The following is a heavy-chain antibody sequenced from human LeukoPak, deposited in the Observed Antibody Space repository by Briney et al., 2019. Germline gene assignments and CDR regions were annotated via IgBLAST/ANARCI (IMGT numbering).Heavy chain of an antibody. J-gene: IGHJ6*03. CDR3: AKVGVFSIVLMGHVGYMDV. Sequence: PGGSLRLSCAASGFTFSSYAMSWVRQAPGKGLEWVSAISGSGGSTYYADSVKGRFTISRDNSKNTLYLQMNSRRAEDTAVYYCAKVGVFSIVLMGHVGYMDVWGKGTTVTVSS. D-gene: IGHD2-8*01. CDR1: GFTFSSYA. CDR2: ISGSGGST. V-gene: IGHV3-23*01.